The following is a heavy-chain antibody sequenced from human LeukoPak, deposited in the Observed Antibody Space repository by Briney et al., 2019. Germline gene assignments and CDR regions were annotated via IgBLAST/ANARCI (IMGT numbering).Heavy chain of an antibody. CDR3: ARDIKRSRARWENLGFDP. CDR1: GYTFTSHH. CDR2: INPSGGST. J-gene: IGHJ5*02. D-gene: IGHD1-26*01. Sequence: ASVKVSCKASGYTFTSHHVHWVRQAPGQGLEWMGIINPSGGSTNYARKLQGRVTMTRDMSTNTVYMELSSLRSEDTAVYYCARDIKRSRARWENLGFDPWGQGTLVTVSS. V-gene: IGHV1-46*01.